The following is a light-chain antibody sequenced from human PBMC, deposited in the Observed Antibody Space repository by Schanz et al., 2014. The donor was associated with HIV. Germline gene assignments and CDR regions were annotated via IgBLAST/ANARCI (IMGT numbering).Light chain of an antibody. J-gene: IGLJ1*01. CDR2: RNN. V-gene: IGLV1-47*01. Sequence: QSLLTQPPSASGTPGQRVTISCSGSSSNIGSNYVYWYQQLPGTAPKLLIYRNNQRPSGVPDRFSGSKSGTSASLVITGLQAEDEADYYCQSYDKSLRGPHVFGGGTKLTVL. CDR1: SSNIGSNY. CDR3: QSYDKSLRGPHV.